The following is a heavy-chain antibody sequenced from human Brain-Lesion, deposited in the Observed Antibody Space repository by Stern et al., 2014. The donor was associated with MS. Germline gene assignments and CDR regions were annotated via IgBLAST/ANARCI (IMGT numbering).Heavy chain of an antibody. V-gene: IGHV3-33*01. CDR1: GFTFISYG. J-gene: IGHJ4*02. Sequence: VQLVESGGGVVKPGGSLRLSCAASGFTFISYGIHWVRQAPGQGLEGVTVIWFDGNTKYYADSVKGRFTISRDNSKNTVYLHMDSLRADDTAVYYCAREDCGGDCPPNYWGRGTLVTVSS. D-gene: IGHD2-21*02. CDR3: AREDCGGDCPPNY. CDR2: IWFDGNTK.